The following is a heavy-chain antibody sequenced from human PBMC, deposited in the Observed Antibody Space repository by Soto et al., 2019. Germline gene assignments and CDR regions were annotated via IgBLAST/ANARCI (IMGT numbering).Heavy chain of an antibody. J-gene: IGHJ6*03. CDR2: ISGSGGST. CDR1: GFTFSSYA. CDR3: AKGQNFSSSWWGVYYYYYYMDV. D-gene: IGHD6-13*01. Sequence: GGSLRLSCAASGFTFSSYAMSWVRQAPGKGLEWVSAISGSGGSTYYADSVKGRFTISRDNSKNTLYLQMNSLRAEDTAVYYCAKGQNFSSSWWGVYYYYYYMDVWGKGTTVTVSS. V-gene: IGHV3-23*01.